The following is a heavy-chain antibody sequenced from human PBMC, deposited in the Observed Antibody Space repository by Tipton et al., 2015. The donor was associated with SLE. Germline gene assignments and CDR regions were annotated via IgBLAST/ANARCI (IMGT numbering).Heavy chain of an antibody. CDR3: ARWGSFYYYMDV. CDR1: GGSISGYY. CDR2: IYYSGNT. V-gene: IGHV4-59*06. D-gene: IGHD2-21*01. J-gene: IGHJ6*03. Sequence: TLSLTCTVSGGSISGYYWSWIRQPPGKGLEWIGYIYYSGNTYYNPSLKSRITISVDTSTNQFSLKLNSVTAADTAVYYCARWGSFYYYMDVWGKGTTVTVSS.